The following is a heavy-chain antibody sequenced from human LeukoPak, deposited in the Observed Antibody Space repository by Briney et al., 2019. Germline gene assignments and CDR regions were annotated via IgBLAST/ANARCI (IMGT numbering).Heavy chain of an antibody. D-gene: IGHD2-15*01. CDR1: GFTFTNYA. V-gene: IGHV3-64D*09. CDR3: VKDKYPVVVAATLDY. Sequence: PGESLRLSCSASGFTFTNYAMHWVRQAPGKGLEYVSDISSNGGITYYADSVKGRFTVSRDNSKNMLYLQMNSLRAEDTAVYYCVKDKYPVVVAATLDYWGQGILVTVSS. CDR2: ISSNGGIT. J-gene: IGHJ4*02.